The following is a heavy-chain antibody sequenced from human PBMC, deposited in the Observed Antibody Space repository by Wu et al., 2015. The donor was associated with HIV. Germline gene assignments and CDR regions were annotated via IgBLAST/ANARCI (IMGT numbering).Heavy chain of an antibody. CDR2: IIPIFGTA. J-gene: IGHJ4*02. CDR1: GGTFSSYA. V-gene: IGHV1-69*12. CDR3: ARVGGSSGWYIGGGYFDY. D-gene: IGHD6-19*01. Sequence: QVQLVQSGAEVKKPGSSVKVSCKASGGTFSSYAISWVRQAPGQGLERMGGIIPIFGTANYAQKFQGRVTITADESTSTAYMELSSLRSEDTAVYYCARVGGSSGWYIGGGYFDYWGQGTLVTVSS.